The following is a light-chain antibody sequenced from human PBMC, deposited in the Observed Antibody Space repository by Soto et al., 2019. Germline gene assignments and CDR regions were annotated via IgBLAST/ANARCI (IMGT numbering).Light chain of an antibody. CDR3: QKLNAYPPWT. CDR2: GAS. J-gene: IGKJ1*01. Sequence: QWTQSPSSLSASVGDRVTITCRASQGISSNLAWYQQKPGRAPKLLIFGASTLQSGVPSRFSGSGSGTDFTLTISSLQPEDFATYFCQKLNAYPPWTFGQGTKVDIK. V-gene: IGKV1-9*01. CDR1: QGISSN.